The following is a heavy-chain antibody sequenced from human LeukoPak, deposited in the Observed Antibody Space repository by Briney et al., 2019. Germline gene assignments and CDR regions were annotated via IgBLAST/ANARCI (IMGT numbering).Heavy chain of an antibody. D-gene: IGHD5-24*01. V-gene: IGHV3-21*01. CDR3: ARDSSGRDGYNYDFDY. Sequence: GGSLRLSCAASGFTFSSYSMNWVRQAPAKGLELVSSISSSRSYIYYADSVKGRFTISRVNAKNSLYLQMNSLRAEDTAVYYCARDSSGRDGYNYDFDYWGQGTLVTVSS. CDR1: GFTFSSYS. CDR2: ISSSRSYI. J-gene: IGHJ4*02.